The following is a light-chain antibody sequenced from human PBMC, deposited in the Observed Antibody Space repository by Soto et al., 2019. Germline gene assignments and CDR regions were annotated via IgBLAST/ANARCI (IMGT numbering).Light chain of an antibody. CDR1: QNIDMY. V-gene: IGKV1-39*01. Sequence: DIHMTQSPSSLSASVGDTVTITCLASQNIDMYLNWYQQKPGKAPRVLISGASNLQSGVPSRFSGSGSGTDFTLTISSLQSEDFASYFCQHTFNSPTWTFGQGSNVDIK. CDR2: GAS. J-gene: IGKJ1*01. CDR3: QHTFNSPTWT.